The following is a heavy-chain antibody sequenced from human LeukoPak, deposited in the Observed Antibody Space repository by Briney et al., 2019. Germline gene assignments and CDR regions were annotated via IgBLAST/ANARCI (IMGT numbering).Heavy chain of an antibody. V-gene: IGHV3-7*01. CDR2: IKQDGSEE. CDR3: ARDRPRHHRSSGYYPNHRGHGRVV. J-gene: IGHJ6*04. CDR1: GFTFSSYW. D-gene: IGHD3-22*01. Sequence: GGSLRLSCAASGFTFSSYWMSWVRQAPGKGLEWVANIKQDGSEEYYVDSVKGRFTISRDNAKNSLYMQMNRVRAEDTAVYYCARDRPRHHRSSGYYPNHRGHGRVVWGGGTRVTVSS.